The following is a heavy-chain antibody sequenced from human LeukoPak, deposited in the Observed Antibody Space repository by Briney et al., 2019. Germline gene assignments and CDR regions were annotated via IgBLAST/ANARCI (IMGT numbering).Heavy chain of an antibody. CDR1: GGSISSYY. Sequence: SETLSLTCTVSGGSISSYYWSWIRQPPGKGLEWIGYIYYSGSTNYNPSLKSRVTISVDTSKNQFSLKLSSVTAADTAVYYCARRRGRYYYYYYMDVWGKGTTVTISS. V-gene: IGHV4-59*12. CDR2: IYYSGST. CDR3: ARRRGRYYYYYYMDV. J-gene: IGHJ6*03.